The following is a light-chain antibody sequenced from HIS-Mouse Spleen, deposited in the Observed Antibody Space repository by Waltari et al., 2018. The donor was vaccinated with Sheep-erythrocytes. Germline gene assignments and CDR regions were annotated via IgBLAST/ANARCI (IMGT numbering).Light chain of an antibody. CDR2: DAS. CDR3: QQRSNWPPIT. J-gene: IGKJ5*01. V-gene: IGKV3-11*01. CDR1: QSVSSY. Sequence: EIVFTQSPATLSLSPGERATLSCRASQSVSSYLAWYQQKPGQAPRLLNYDASNRATGIPARFSGSGSGTDFTLTISSLEPEDFAVYYCQQRSNWPPITFGQGTRLEIK.